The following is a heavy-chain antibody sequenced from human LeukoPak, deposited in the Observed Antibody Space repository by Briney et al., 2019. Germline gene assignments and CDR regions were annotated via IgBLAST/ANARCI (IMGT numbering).Heavy chain of an antibody. CDR2: IYGSGGGG. J-gene: IGHJ4*02. V-gene: IGHV3-23*01. CDR3: AKDRVPDGIWSLDY. CDR1: GFTFRTYT. D-gene: IGHD1-14*01. Sequence: GGSLRLSCAASGFTFRTYTMNWVRQAPGKGLEWVSGIYGSGGGGLYADSVRGRFTISRDDSKNMLYLQMNDLRADDTAVYYCAKDRVPDGIWSLDYWDRGTLVTVSS.